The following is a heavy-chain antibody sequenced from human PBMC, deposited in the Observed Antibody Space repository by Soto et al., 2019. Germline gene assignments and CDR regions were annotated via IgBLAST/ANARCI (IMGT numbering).Heavy chain of an antibody. V-gene: IGHV4-34*01. D-gene: IGHD2-2*01. CDR2: INHSGST. J-gene: IGHJ6*03. Sequence: PSETLSLTCAVYGGSFSGYYWSWIRQPPGKGLEWIGEINHSGSTNYNPSLKSRVTISVDTSKNQSSLKLSSVTAADTAVYYCARWGGNFCSSTSCRSYYYYYMDVWGKGTTVTVSS. CDR1: GGSFSGYY. CDR3: ARWGGNFCSSTSCRSYYYYYMDV.